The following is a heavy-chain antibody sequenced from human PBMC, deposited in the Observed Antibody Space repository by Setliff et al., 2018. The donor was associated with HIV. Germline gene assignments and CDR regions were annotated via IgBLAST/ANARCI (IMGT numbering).Heavy chain of an antibody. Sequence: SVKVSCKSSGGTFKTYAISWVRQAPGQGLEWMGGIIPIFATTDYAQKFQGRVTIIADESTSTAYMELSSLRSEDTAVYYCALKGAYDILTGFPNWGQGTLVTVS. D-gene: IGHD3-9*01. CDR2: IIPIFATT. CDR1: GGTFKTYA. J-gene: IGHJ4*02. V-gene: IGHV1-69*13. CDR3: ALKGAYDILTGFPN.